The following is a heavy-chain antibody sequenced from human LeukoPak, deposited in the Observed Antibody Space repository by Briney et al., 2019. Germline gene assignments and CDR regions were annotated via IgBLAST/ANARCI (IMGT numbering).Heavy chain of an antibody. Sequence: PSETLSLTCAVSGGSFSNGDYGWTWLRQPPGKGLEWIGYFYHSGSTFYNPSLKSRVIISVDTSKNLFSLRLTSVTAADTAVYYCARELNPYTYGSYYFDYWGQGTLVTVSS. V-gene: IGHV4-30-4*01. D-gene: IGHD5-18*01. CDR1: GGSFSNGDYG. CDR3: ARELNPYTYGSYYFDY. CDR2: FYHSGST. J-gene: IGHJ4*02.